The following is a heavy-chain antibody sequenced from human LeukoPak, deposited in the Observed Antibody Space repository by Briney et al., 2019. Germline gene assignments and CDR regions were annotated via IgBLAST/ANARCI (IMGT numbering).Heavy chain of an antibody. CDR1: GGSFSGYY. V-gene: IGHV4-59*10. CDR3: ARGLDY. Sequence: SETLSLTCAVYGGSFSGYYWSWIRQPAGKGLEWIGRIYTSGSTNYNPSLKSRVTISVDTSKNQFSLKLSSVTAADTAVYYCARGLDYWGQGTLVTVSS. J-gene: IGHJ4*02. CDR2: IYTSGST.